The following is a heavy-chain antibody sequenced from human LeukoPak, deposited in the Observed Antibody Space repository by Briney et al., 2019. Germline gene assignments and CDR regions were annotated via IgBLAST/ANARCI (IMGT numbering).Heavy chain of an antibody. V-gene: IGHV4-30-4*08. CDR2: IYYSGST. CDR3: ARVYDFWSGYDDAFDI. CDR1: GGSISSGDYY. D-gene: IGHD3-3*01. J-gene: IGHJ3*02. Sequence: PSQTLSLTCTVSGGSISSGDYYWSWIRQPPGKGLEWIGYIYYSGSTYYNPSLKSRVTISVDTSKNQFSLKLGSVTAADTAVYYCARVYDFWSGYDDAFDIWGQGTMVTVSS.